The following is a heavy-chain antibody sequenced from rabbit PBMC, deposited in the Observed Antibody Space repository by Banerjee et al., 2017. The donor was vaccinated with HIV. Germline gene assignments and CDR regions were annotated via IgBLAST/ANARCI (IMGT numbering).Heavy chain of an antibody. Sequence: QEQLVESGGGLVQPEGSLTLTCTASGFSFSSSYYMCWVRQAPGNRLEWIACIYLGDGSTYDASWVNGRFSISRSTSLKTVTLQMTSLTAADTATYFCVRVEAGNGWYYRLWGPGTLVTVS. CDR3: VRVEAGNGWYYRL. CDR1: GFSFSSSYY. V-gene: IGHV1S47*01. D-gene: IGHD1-1*01. J-gene: IGHJ4*01. CDR2: IYLGDGST.